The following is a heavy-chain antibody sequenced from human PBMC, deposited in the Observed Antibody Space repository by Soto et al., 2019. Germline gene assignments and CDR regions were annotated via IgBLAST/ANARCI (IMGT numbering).Heavy chain of an antibody. CDR2: IIPILGIA. V-gene: IGHV1-69*02. CDR3: ARAPGPHYYDSSGYYYLFDY. D-gene: IGHD3-22*01. CDR1: GGTFSSYT. J-gene: IGHJ4*02. Sequence: SVKVSCKASGGTFSSYTISWVRQAPGQGLEWMGRIIPILGIANYAQKFQGRVTITADKSTSTAYMELSSLRSEDTAVYYCARAPGPHYYDSSGYYYLFDYWGQGTLVTVSS.